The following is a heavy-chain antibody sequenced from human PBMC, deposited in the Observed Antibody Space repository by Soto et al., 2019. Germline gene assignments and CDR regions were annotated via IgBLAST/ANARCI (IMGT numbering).Heavy chain of an antibody. V-gene: IGHV3-23*01. CDR2: ISGSGGST. Sequence: GGSLRLSCAASGFTFSSYAMSWVRQAPGKGLEWVSGISGSGGSTYCADSVKGRFTISRDNSKNTLYLQMNSLRAEDTAVYYCAKDAEYYYYESRGYHPHFDYWGQGTLVTVSS. CDR3: AKDAEYYYYESRGYHPHFDY. J-gene: IGHJ4*02. CDR1: GFTFSSYA. D-gene: IGHD3-22*01.